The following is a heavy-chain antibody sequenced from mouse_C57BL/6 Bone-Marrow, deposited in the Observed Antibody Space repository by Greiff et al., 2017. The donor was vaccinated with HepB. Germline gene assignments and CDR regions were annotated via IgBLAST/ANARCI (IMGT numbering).Heavy chain of an antibody. Sequence: QVQLKQSGAELARPGASVKLSCKASGYTFTSYGISWVKQRTGQGLEWIGEIYPRSGNTYYNEKFKGKATLTADKTSSTAYMELRSLTSEDSAVYFCARSLPFCSYAMDYWGRGTAVSVSA. V-gene: IGHV1-81*01. CDR1: GYTFTSYG. CDR3: ARSLPFCSYAMDY. CDR2: IYPRSGNT. D-gene: IGHD6-1*01. J-gene: IGHJ4*01.